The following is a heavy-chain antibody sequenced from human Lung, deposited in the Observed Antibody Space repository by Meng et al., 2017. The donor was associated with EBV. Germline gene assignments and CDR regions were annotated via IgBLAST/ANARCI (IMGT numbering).Heavy chain of an antibody. D-gene: IGHD6-13*01. Sequence: EQLVKSVSELNEPGTAVNVSAETCGATLSRISMHGVQQAPGQGLEWMGWINTDTGKPTYAQGFTGRFVFSLDTSVRTAYLQISSLKAEDTAVYYCARDRGSSGWSNWFDPWGQGTLVTVSS. CDR3: ARDRGSSGWSNWFDP. CDR1: GATLSRIS. J-gene: IGHJ5*02. CDR2: INTDTGKP. V-gene: IGHV7-4-1*02.